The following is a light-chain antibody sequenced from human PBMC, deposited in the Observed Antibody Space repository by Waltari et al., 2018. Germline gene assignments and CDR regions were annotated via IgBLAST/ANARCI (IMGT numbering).Light chain of an antibody. V-gene: IGLV2-14*03. CDR1: SSDVGGYTY. Sequence: QSALTQPASVSGSPGQSTTISCTGTSSDVGGYTYVSWYQQHPGKAPKLMIYDVTNRASGVSSRFTGSKSGNTASLTISGLQTDDEADYYCSSYRKSSTAGGVFGTGTKVTVL. CDR3: SSYRKSSTAGGV. CDR2: DVT. J-gene: IGLJ1*01.